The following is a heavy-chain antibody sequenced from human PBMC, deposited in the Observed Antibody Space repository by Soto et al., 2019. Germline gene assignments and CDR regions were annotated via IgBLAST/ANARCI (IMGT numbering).Heavy chain of an antibody. V-gene: IGHV4-59*01. CDR3: ARVQGVRGVIPDY. CDR1: GGSISSYY. J-gene: IGHJ4*02. Sequence: PSETLSLTCTVSGGSISSYYWSWIRQPPGKGLEWIGYIYYSGSTNYNPSLKSRVTISVDTSKNQFSLKLSSVTAADTAVYYCARVQGVRGVIPDYWGQGTLVTVSS. D-gene: IGHD3-10*01. CDR2: IYYSGST.